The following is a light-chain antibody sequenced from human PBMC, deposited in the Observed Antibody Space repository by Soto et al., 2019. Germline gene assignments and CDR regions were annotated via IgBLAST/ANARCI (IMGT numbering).Light chain of an antibody. CDR3: QQYNNWPPWT. CDR2: GAS. Sequence: EIVMTQSPATLSVSPEERATLSCRASQSVSNNLAWYQQKAGQAPRLLIYGASTRATGIPARFSGSGSGTEFTLTISSLQSEDFAVYYCQQYNNWPPWTFGQGTKVEIK. CDR1: QSVSNN. V-gene: IGKV3-15*01. J-gene: IGKJ1*01.